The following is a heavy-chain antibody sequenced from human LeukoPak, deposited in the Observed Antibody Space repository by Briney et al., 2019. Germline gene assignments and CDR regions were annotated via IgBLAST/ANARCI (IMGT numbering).Heavy chain of an antibody. D-gene: IGHD6-19*01. CDR3: ASRSGWYEVTFDY. CDR2: IYYSGST. Sequence: SETLSLTCTVSGGSISSSSYYWGWIRQPPGKGLEWIGSIYYSGSTYYNPSLKSRVTISVDTSKSQFSLKLSSVTAADTAVYYCASRSGWYEVTFDYWGQGTLVTVSS. CDR1: GGSISSSSYY. J-gene: IGHJ4*02. V-gene: IGHV4-39*07.